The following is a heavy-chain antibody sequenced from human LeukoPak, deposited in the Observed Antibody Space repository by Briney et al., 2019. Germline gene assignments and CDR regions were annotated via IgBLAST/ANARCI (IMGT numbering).Heavy chain of an antibody. D-gene: IGHD6-19*01. V-gene: IGHV1-69*13. CDR2: IIPIFGTV. CDR3: ARETHSSGWYWFDP. CDR1: GGTFSSYS. J-gene: IGHJ5*02. Sequence: ASVNVSCKASGGTFSSYSINWVRQAPGQGLEWMGGIIPIFGTVNYAQKFQGRVTITADESTSTAYMELSSLRSEDTAVYYCARETHSSGWYWFDPWGQGTLVTVSS.